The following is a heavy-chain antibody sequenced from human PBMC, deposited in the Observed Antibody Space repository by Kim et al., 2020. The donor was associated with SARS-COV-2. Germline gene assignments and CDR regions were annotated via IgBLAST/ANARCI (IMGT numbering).Heavy chain of an antibody. CDR1: GFTFSDFY. Sequence: GGSLRLSCAASGFTFSDFYMSWIRQAPGKGLEWVSYISSSGSSTNYAASVKGRFFISRDNAKNSLHLQMNGLRGEDPAVYYCTREPLSNIVAIWGQGTM. CDR3: TREPLSNIVAI. D-gene: IGHD2-21*01. V-gene: IGHV3-11*05. CDR2: ISSSGSST. J-gene: IGHJ3*02.